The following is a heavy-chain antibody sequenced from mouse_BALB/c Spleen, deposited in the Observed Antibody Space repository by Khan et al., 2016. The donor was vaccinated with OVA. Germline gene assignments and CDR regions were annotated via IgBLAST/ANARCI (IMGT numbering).Heavy chain of an antibody. CDR2: IRLKSNNYAT. Sequence: EVQLQESGGGLVQPGGSMKLSCVASGFTFSNYWMNWVRQYPEKGLEWVAEIRLKSNNYATHYAESVKGRFTISRDVTKSSVVLQMNNVRAEDNGIYYCTTGFAYWGQGTLVTVSA. V-gene: IGHV6-6*02. J-gene: IGHJ3*01. CDR1: GFTFSNYW. CDR3: TTGFAY.